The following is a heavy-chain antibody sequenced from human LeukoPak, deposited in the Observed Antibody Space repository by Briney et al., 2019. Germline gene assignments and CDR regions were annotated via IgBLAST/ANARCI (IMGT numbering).Heavy chain of an antibody. CDR1: GFTVSTNY. V-gene: IGHV3-53*01. CDR2: IHSGGST. Sequence: GGSLRLSCAASGFTVSTNYMSWVRQAPGKGLEWVSVIHSGGSTHYGDSVKGRFTISRDNSNNTLYLQMNSLGAEDTAVYYCARLRDYYYYMDVWGKGTMATGSS. J-gene: IGHJ6*03. CDR3: ARLRDYYYYMDV. D-gene: IGHD5-12*01.